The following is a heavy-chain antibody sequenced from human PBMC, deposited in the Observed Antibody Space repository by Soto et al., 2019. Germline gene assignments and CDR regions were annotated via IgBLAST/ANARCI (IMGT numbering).Heavy chain of an antibody. J-gene: IGHJ6*02. CDR2: ISWDGGTT. CDR1: GSTSEDYA. Sequence: PGGSLRLSCALSGSTSEDYALHWVRQTAGRGLEWVSLISWDGGTTYYADSVKGRFSISRDNNKNSLFLLMNNLGTEDTAFYYCARSVTISRVSYYYAMDVWGQGTTVTVS. D-gene: IGHD2-21*01. CDR3: ARSVTISRVSYYYAMDV. V-gene: IGHV3-43D*03.